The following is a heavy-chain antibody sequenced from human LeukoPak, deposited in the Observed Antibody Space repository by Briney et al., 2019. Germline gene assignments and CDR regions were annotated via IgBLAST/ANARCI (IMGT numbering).Heavy chain of an antibody. D-gene: IGHD3-10*01. J-gene: IGHJ3*02. CDR1: GGSFSGYY. CDR2: INHSGST. CDR3: ARDTPHYYGSGSYAFNI. Sequence: SETLSLTCAVYGGSFSGYYWSWIRQPPGKGLEWIGEINHSGSTNYNPSLKSRVTISVDTSKNQFSLKLSSVTAADTAVYYCARDTPHYYGSGSYAFNIWGQGTMVTVSS. V-gene: IGHV4-34*01.